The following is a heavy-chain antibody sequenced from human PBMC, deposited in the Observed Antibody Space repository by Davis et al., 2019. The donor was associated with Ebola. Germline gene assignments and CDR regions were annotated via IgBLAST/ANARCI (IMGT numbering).Heavy chain of an antibody. D-gene: IGHD2/OR15-2a*01. CDR1: GFKFDDYA. J-gene: IGHJ3*01. CDR2: ISWNSYYM. Sequence: PGGSLRLSCAASGFKFDDYAMHWVRRVPGKGLEWVSGISWNSYYMYYGDSVKGRFTISRDNAKKFVYLQMNSLRPDDTALYYCAKDRADFSAFDVWGQGTVVTVSS. CDR3: AKDRADFSAFDV. V-gene: IGHV3-9*01.